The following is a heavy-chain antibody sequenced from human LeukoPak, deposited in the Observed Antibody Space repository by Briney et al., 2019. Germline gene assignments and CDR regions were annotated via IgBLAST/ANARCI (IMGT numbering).Heavy chain of an antibody. CDR1: GYSFTSYW. CDR2: IYPGDSDT. CDR3: ATTMGRRTPYDY. J-gene: IGHJ4*02. D-gene: IGHD2-8*01. Sequence: KGGESLKISCKGSGYSFTSYWIAWVRQVPGKALEWMGIIYPGDSDTTYSPSFQGQVTISADKSISTAYLQWSSLKASDTAMYYCATTMGRRTPYDYWGQGTLVTVSS. V-gene: IGHV5-51*01.